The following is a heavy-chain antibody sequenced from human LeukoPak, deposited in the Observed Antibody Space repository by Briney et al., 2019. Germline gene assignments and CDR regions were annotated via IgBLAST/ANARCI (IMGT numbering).Heavy chain of an antibody. CDR2: IYYSGST. Sequence: SETLSLTCTVSGGSISSYYWSWIRQPPGKGLEWIGYIYYSGSTNYNPSLKSRVTISVDTSKNQFPLKLSSVTAADTAVYYCARRAPYSYEWSTLDYWGQGTLVTVSS. V-gene: IGHV4-59*08. J-gene: IGHJ4*02. CDR3: ARRAPYSYEWSTLDY. D-gene: IGHD5-18*01. CDR1: GGSISSYY.